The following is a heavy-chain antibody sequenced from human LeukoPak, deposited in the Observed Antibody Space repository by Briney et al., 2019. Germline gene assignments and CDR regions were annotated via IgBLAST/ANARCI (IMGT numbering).Heavy chain of an antibody. Sequence: SQTLSLTCTVSGGSISSGNYYWSWIRQPAGRGLEWLGRIYTSGGTNCNPSLESRVTVLIDTPKNQFSLKLSSVTAADTAVYYCARSYSSSWYSSFDIWGHGTMVTVSS. J-gene: IGHJ3*02. D-gene: IGHD6-13*01. V-gene: IGHV4-61*02. CDR2: IYTSGGT. CDR3: ARSYSSSWYSSFDI. CDR1: GGSISSGNYY.